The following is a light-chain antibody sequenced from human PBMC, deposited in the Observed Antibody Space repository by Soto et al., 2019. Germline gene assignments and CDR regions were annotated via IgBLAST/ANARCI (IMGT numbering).Light chain of an antibody. CDR1: PSVTNF. CDR3: QQRNIWPPVT. Sequence: EIVLTQSPGTLSLSPGERATLSCRASPSVTNFLSWYQQKPGQAPSLLIYGAFNRASGIPARFSGSGSGTDFTLTISSLEPEDSAIYYCQQRNIWPPVTFGQGTRLEIK. CDR2: GAF. V-gene: IGKV3-11*01. J-gene: IGKJ5*01.